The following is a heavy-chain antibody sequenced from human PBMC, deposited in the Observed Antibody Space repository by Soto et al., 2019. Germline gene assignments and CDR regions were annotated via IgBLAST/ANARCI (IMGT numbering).Heavy chain of an antibody. Sequence: EVQLLESGGGLVQPGGSLRLSCAASGFTFSSYAMSWVRQAPGKGLEWVSAISGSGGSTYYADSVKGRFTISRDNSKNALYLQMNSLRAEDTGVYYCAKHWTRGYNSFLIDYWGQGTLVTVSS. CDR3: AKHWTRGYNSFLIDY. D-gene: IGHD3-3*01. V-gene: IGHV3-23*01. CDR1: GFTFSSYA. J-gene: IGHJ4*02. CDR2: ISGSGGST.